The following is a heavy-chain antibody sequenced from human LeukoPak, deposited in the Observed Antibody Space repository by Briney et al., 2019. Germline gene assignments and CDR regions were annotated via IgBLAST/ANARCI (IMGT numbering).Heavy chain of an antibody. CDR3: ARDLGDGYLANDY. Sequence: SETLSLTCTVSGGSISSGAYYWSWIRQHPGKGLEWIGYLYYSGSTYYNPSLKSRVTISVDTSKNQFSLDLSSVTAADTAVYYCARDLGDGYLANDYWGQGTLVTVSS. CDR1: GGSISSGAYY. CDR2: LYYSGST. J-gene: IGHJ4*02. V-gene: IGHV4-31*03. D-gene: IGHD5-24*01.